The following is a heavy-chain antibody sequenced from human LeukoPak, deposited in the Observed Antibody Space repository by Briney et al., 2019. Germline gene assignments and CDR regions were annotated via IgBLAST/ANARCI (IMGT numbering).Heavy chain of an antibody. CDR2: INSDGSSI. D-gene: IGHD1-1*01. V-gene: IGHV3-74*01. CDR1: GFTFSSHW. CDR3: AREKGLERRQDY. Sequence: GVSLRLSCAASGFTFSSHWMHWVRQAPGKGLVWVSRINSDGSSISYADSVKGRFTISRDNAKNTLYLQMNSLRAEDTAAYYCAREKGLERRQDYWGQGTLVTVSS. J-gene: IGHJ4*02.